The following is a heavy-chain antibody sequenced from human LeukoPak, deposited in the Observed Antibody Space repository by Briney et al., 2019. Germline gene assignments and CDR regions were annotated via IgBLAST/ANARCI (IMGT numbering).Heavy chain of an antibody. D-gene: IGHD2-2*02. V-gene: IGHV1-2*02. J-gene: IGHJ4*02. Sequence: GASVKVSRKASGYTFTGYHIHWVRQAPGQGLEWMGWMNPKSGGSKYVKKFQGRVTLTRDTATMTASLQLNSLRSDDTAVYYCARVVPAAVLGDYFDSWGQGTLVTVSS. CDR3: ARVVPAAVLGDYFDS. CDR2: MNPKSGGS. CDR1: GYTFTGYH.